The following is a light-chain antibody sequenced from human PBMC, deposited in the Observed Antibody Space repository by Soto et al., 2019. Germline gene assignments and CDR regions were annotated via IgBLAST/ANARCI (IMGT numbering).Light chain of an antibody. V-gene: IGKV3-15*01. CDR2: DAS. CDR3: QQFDKWPPST. Sequence: EIVMTQSPATLSVSPVDRATLSCRASQSVSSRNLAWYQQKPGQAPRRRLYDASTRATGIPDRFSGSGSGTEFTLTISGLQSEDFAISYCQQFDKWPPSTFGQGTKVDIK. CDR1: QSVSSRN. J-gene: IGKJ1*01.